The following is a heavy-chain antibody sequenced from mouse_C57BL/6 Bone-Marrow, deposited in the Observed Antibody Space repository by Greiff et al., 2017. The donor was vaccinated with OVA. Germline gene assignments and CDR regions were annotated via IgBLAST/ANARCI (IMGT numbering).Heavy chain of an antibody. J-gene: IGHJ2*01. D-gene: IGHD2-2*01. CDR3: AIGGLRRHYAMDY. Sequence: QVQLQQSGAELVRPGTSVKVSCKASGYAFTNYLIEWVKQRPGQGLEWIGVINPGSGGTNYNEKFKGKATLTADKSSSTAYMQLSSLTSEDSAVYFCAIGGLRRHYAMDYWGQGTTLTVSS. CDR1: GYAFTNYL. V-gene: IGHV1-54*01. CDR2: INPGSGGT.